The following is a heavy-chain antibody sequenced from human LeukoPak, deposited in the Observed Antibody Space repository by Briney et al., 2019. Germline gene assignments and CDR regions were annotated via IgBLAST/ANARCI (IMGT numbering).Heavy chain of an antibody. V-gene: IGHV3-21*01. CDR3: ARDRTAMVLFDY. D-gene: IGHD5-18*01. Sequence: GGSLRLSCAASGFTFSSYSLNWVRQAPGKGLEWVSSISGSSSYIYYADSVKGRFTISRDNAKNSLYLQMNSLRAEDTAVYYCARDRTAMVLFDYWGQGTLVTVSS. CDR1: GFTFSSYS. J-gene: IGHJ4*02. CDR2: ISGSSSYI.